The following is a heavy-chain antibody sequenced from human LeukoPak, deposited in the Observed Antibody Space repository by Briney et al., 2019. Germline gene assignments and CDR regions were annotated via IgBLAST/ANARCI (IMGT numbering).Heavy chain of an antibody. CDR3: ARGVANLAYLDN. CDR2: IYHSGST. Sequence: SETLSLPCTVSGYSLSSGYYWGWIRQPPGKGLEWIGSIYHSGSTYYNPSLKSRVTISVDTSKNQFSLRLTSVTAADTAVYYCARGVANLAYLDNWGLGTLVTVSS. D-gene: IGHD5-12*01. V-gene: IGHV4-38-2*02. J-gene: IGHJ4*02. CDR1: GYSLSSGYY.